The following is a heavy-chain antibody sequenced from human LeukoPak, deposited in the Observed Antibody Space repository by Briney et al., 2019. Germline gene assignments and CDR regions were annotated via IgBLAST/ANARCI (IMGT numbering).Heavy chain of an antibody. CDR3: ARDPRRDGYNYPFDY. CDR2: ISAYNGNT. J-gene: IGHJ4*02. V-gene: IGHV1-18*01. D-gene: IGHD5-24*01. Sequence: ASVKVSCKASGYTFTSYGISWVRQAPGQGLEWMGWISAYNGNTNYAQKLQGRVTMTTDTSTSTAYMELRSLRSDDTAVYYCARDPRRDGYNYPFDYWGQGTLVTVSS. CDR1: GYTFTSYG.